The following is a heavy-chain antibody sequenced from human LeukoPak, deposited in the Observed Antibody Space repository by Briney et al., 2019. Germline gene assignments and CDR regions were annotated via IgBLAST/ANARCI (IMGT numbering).Heavy chain of an antibody. J-gene: IGHJ6*02. V-gene: IGHV1-3*01. CDR3: ARDRHDYSNYYYYYGMDV. Sequence: ASVKVSCKASGYTFTSYAMHWVRQAPGQRLEWMGWINAGNGNIKYSQKFQGRVTITRDTSASTAYMELSSLRSEDTAVYYCARDRHDYSNYYYYYGMDVWGQGTTVTVSS. D-gene: IGHD4-11*01. CDR2: INAGNGNI. CDR1: GYTFTSYA.